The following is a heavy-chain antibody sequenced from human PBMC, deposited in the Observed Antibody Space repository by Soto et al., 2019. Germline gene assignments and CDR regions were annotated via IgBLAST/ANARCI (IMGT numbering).Heavy chain of an antibody. Sequence: QVQLVESGGGVVQPGRSLRLSCASSGFSFSTHGMQWVRQAPGKGLEWVAIISYDGFIKYSADDVKGRFTISRDNSKNTLFLQMDSLRAEDSAVYYCAKDLKASGGHSVTLKYYYGMDVLGQGTTVIVSS. CDR2: ISYDGFIK. CDR1: GFSFSTHG. J-gene: IGHJ6*02. D-gene: IGHD2-21*02. V-gene: IGHV3-30*18. CDR3: AKDLKASGGHSVTLKYYYGMDV.